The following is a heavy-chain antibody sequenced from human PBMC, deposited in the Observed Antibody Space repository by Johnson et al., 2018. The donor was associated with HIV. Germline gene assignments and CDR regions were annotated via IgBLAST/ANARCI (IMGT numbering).Heavy chain of an antibody. V-gene: IGHV3-7*03. D-gene: IGHD6-6*01. CDR3: AKDLVHQGGPARYAFDV. CDR2: IKLDGSDK. CDR1: GFTFGTYW. Sequence: VQLVESGGGLVQPGESLRLSCVVSGFTFGTYWMTWVRQAPGNGLEWVATIKLDGSDKYYLDSVKGRFTISRDNGRNSLYLHMSSLRAEDTALYYCAKDLVHQGGPARYAFDVWGQGTTVTVSS. J-gene: IGHJ3*01.